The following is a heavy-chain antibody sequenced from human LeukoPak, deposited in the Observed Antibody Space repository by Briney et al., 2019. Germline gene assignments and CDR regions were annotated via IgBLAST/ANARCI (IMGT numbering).Heavy chain of an antibody. CDR3: AREQWELPWGTYYFDY. CDR2: IKKDGSEK. Sequence: GGSLRLSCAVSGFIFSRYWMSWVRQAPGKGLEWVANIKKDGSEKYYVDSVEGRLTISRDNAKNSLYLQMNSLRAEDTAVYYCAREQWELPWGTYYFDYWGQGTLVSVSS. V-gene: IGHV3-7*05. J-gene: IGHJ4*02. CDR1: GFIFSRYW. D-gene: IGHD1-26*01.